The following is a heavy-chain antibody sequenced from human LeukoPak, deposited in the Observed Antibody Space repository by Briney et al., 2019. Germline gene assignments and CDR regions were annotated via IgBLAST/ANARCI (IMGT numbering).Heavy chain of an antibody. V-gene: IGHV1-69*13. CDR1: GGTFSSYA. J-gene: IGHJ5*02. Sequence: ASVKVSCKASGGTFSSYAISWVRQAPGRGLEWMGGIIPIFGTANYAQKFQGRVTITADESTSTAYMELSSLRSEDTAGYYCASDRNRYYDILTGYSNWFDPWGQGTLVTVSS. CDR2: IIPIFGTA. CDR3: ASDRNRYYDILTGYSNWFDP. D-gene: IGHD3-9*01.